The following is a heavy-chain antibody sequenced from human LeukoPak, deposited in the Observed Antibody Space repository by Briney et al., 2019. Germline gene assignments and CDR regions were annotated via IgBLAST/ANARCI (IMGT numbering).Heavy chain of an antibody. J-gene: IGHJ6*02. V-gene: IGHV4-59*08. Sequence: PSETLSVTYTVSGGSISSYYWSWIRQPPGKGLEWIGYIYYSGSTNYNPSLKSRVTISVDTSKNQFSLKLRSVTAADTAVYYCARRRGYYYGMDVWGPGTSLTVPS. CDR1: GGSISSYY. CDR3: ARRRGYYYGMDV. CDR2: IYYSGST.